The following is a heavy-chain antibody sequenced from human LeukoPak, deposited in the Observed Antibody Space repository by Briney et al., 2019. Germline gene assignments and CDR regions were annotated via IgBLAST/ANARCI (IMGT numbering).Heavy chain of an antibody. CDR3: ARTGLRDGYNNFDY. CDR1: GGTFSSYA. J-gene: IGHJ4*02. D-gene: IGHD5-24*01. CDR2: IIPIFGTA. V-gene: IGHV1-69*13. Sequence: ASVKVSCKASGGTFSSYAISWVRQAPGQGLEWMGGIIPIFGTANYAQKFRGRVTITADESTSTAYMELSSLRSEDTAVYYCARTGLRDGYNNFDYWGQGTLVTVSS.